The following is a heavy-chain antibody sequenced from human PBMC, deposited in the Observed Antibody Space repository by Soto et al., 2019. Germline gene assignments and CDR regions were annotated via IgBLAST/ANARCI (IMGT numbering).Heavy chain of an antibody. J-gene: IGHJ6*02. V-gene: IGHV3-33*01. CDR2: IWYDGSNK. CDR1: GFTFSSYG. D-gene: IGHD3-10*01. CDR3: ARDSLGARGGGYYYGMDV. Sequence: PGGSLRLSCAASGFTFSSYGMHWVRQAPGKGLEWVAVIWYDGSNKYYADSVKGRFTISRDNSKNTLYLQMNSLRAEDTAVYYCARDSLGARGGGYYYGMDVWGQGTTVTVSS.